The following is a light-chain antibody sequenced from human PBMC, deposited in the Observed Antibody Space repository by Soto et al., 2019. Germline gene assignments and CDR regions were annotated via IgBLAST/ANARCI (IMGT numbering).Light chain of an antibody. CDR1: QTISSW. CDR2: KAS. Sequence: DIQITQSPSTLSGSVGDRVTITCRASQTISSWLAWYQQKPGKAPKLLIYKASTLKSGVPSRFSGSGSGTEFTLTISSLQPDDFATYYCQQCFWHWTFGQGTKVDIK. V-gene: IGKV1-5*03. J-gene: IGKJ1*01. CDR3: QQCFWHWT.